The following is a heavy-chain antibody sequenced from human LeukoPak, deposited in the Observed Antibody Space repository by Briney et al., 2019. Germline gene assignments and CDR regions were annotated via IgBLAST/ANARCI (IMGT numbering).Heavy chain of an antibody. CDR2: ISYDGSNK. J-gene: IGHJ6*03. CDR1: GFTFSSYV. V-gene: IGHV3-30*19. Sequence: GGSLRLSCAASGFTFSSYVMHWVRQAPSKGLEWVAVISYDGSNKYYADSVKGRFTISRDNSKNTLYLQMNSLRAEDTAVYYCARDREDYMDVWGKGTTVTVSS. CDR3: ARDREDYMDV.